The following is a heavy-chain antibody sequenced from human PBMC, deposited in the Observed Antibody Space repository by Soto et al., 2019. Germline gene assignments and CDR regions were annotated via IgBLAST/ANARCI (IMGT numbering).Heavy chain of an antibody. D-gene: IGHD3-22*01. J-gene: IGHJ3*02. Sequence: GASVKVSCKASGFTFTSSAVQWVRRARGQRLEWIGWIVVGSGNTNYAQKFQERVTITRDMSTSTAYMELSSLRSEDTAVYYCAADRRYYDSSGYYYDAFDIWGQGTMVTVSS. CDR3: AADRRYYDSSGYYYDAFDI. CDR1: GFTFTSSA. V-gene: IGHV1-58*01. CDR2: IVVGSGNT.